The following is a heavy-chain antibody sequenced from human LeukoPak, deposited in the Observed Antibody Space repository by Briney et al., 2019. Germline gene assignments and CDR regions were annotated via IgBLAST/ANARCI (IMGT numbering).Heavy chain of an antibody. Sequence: PGGSLRLSCAASGFTFSSYAMHWVRQAPGKGLEWVAVISYDGSNKYYADSVKGRFTISRDNSKNTLYLQMNSLRAEDTAVYYCAREARMVAFDYRGQGTLVTVSS. D-gene: IGHD4/OR15-4a*01. V-gene: IGHV3-30-3*01. CDR2: ISYDGSNK. J-gene: IGHJ4*02. CDR3: AREARMVAFDY. CDR1: GFTFSSYA.